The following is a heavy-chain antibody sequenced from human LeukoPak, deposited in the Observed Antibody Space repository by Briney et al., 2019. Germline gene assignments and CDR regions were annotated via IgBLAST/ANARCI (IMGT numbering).Heavy chain of an antibody. CDR1: GGSISSSSYY. J-gene: IGHJ6*02. V-gene: IGHV4-39*01. CDR2: IYYSGST. Sequence: PSQTLSLTCTVSGGSISSSSYYWGWIRQPPGKGLEWIGSIYYSGSTYYNPSLKSRVTISVDTSKNQFSLKLSSVTAADTAVYYCARPAARPGKYYYYYGMDVWGQGTTVTVSS. D-gene: IGHD6-6*01. CDR3: ARPAARPGKYYYYYGMDV.